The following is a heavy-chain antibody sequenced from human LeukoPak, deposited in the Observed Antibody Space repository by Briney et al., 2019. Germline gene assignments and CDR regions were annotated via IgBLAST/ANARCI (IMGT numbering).Heavy chain of an antibody. Sequence: GGSLRLSCAASGFTFSSYAMHWVRQAPGKGLEYVSAISSNGGSTYYANSVKSRFTISRDNARNTVYLQMSSLRAEDTAVYYCVRSLSGSYGLFDYWGQGTLVTVSS. D-gene: IGHD1-26*01. CDR2: ISSNGGST. V-gene: IGHV3-64*01. J-gene: IGHJ4*02. CDR1: GFTFSSYA. CDR3: VRSLSGSYGLFDY.